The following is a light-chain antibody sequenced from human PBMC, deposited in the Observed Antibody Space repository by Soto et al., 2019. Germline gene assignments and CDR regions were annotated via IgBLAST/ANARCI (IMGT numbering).Light chain of an antibody. J-gene: IGKJ1*01. V-gene: IGKV1-8*01. CDR3: QQYYTYPWT. CDR1: QGISSY. Sequence: AIRMTPTPSSLSASTGDRVTITCRASQGISSYLAWFQQKPGRPPKLLMSATSTLQSDVPSRFSGSGSGTDFTLTIGCLQSEDLATYYCQQYYTYPWTFGQGTKVDIK. CDR2: ATS.